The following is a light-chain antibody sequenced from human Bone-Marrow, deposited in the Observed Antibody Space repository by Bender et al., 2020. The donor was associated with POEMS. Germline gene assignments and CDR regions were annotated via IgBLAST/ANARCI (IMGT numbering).Light chain of an antibody. CDR3: QSMDSNTDYV. CDR1: VLPKQY. V-gene: IGLV3-25*03. Sequence: SYELTQPPSVSVSPGQTATITCSGDVLPKQYAYWYQQKPGQAPVVLIYKDGERPSGIPERFSGSSSGAIVTLTISGVQAEDEADYYCQSMDSNTDYVFGGGTKLTVL. CDR2: KDG. J-gene: IGLJ2*01.